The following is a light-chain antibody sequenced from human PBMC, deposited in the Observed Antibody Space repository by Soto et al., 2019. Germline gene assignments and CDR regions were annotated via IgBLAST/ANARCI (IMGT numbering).Light chain of an antibody. CDR2: AAS. V-gene: IGKV1-17*01. CDR3: QQLNSYHP. Sequence: IKLKQSPSSLSSSLGDTVTITCRASQGIRTALGWYQQKPGKVPKLLIYAASTLQSGVPSRFSGGGSGTDFTLTSSSLQPEDFATYYCQQLNSYHPFGQVTRLEIK. J-gene: IGKJ5*01. CDR1: QGIRTA.